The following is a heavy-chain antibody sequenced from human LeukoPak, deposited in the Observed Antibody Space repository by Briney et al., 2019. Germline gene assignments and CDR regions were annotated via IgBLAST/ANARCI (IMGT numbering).Heavy chain of an antibody. V-gene: IGHV3-9*01. CDR3: AKGTVHFDY. CDR2: ISWNSGSI. Sequence: GGSLRLSCAASGFTFDDYAMLWVRQAPGKGLEWVSGISWNSGSIGYADSVKGRFTISRDNAKNSLYLQMNSLRAEDTALYYCAKGTVHFDYWGQGTLVTVSS. CDR1: GFTFDDYA. J-gene: IGHJ4*02.